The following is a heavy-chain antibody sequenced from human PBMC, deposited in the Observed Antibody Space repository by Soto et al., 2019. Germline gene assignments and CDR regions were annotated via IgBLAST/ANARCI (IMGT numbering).Heavy chain of an antibody. J-gene: IGHJ6*02. D-gene: IGHD3-3*01. Sequence: SVKVSCKASGGTFSSYAISWVRQAPGQGLEWTGGIIPIFGTANYAQKFQGRVTITADESTSTAYMELSSLRSEDTAVYYCARGRITIPYGMDVWGQGTTVIVSS. CDR1: GGTFSSYA. CDR2: IIPIFGTA. CDR3: ARGRITIPYGMDV. V-gene: IGHV1-69*13.